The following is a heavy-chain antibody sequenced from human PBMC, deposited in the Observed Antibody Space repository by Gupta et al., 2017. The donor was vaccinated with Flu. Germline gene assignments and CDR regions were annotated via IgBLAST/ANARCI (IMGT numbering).Heavy chain of an antibody. CDR3: ARLGGVYDILSNDY. Sequence: GRIDPSDSYTNYSPSFQGHVTISADKSISTAYLQWSSLKASDTAMYYCARLGGVYDILSNDYWGQGTLVTVSS. CDR2: IDPSDSYT. D-gene: IGHD3-9*01. V-gene: IGHV5-10-1*01. J-gene: IGHJ4*02.